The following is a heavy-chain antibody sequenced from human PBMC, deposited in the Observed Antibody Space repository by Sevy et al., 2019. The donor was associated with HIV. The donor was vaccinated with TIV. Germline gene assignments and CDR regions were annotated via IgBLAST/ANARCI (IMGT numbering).Heavy chain of an antibody. CDR2: IGTAGDT. Sequence: GGSLRLSCAASGFTFSSYDMHWVRQATGKGLEWVSAIGTAGDTYYPGSVKGRFTISRENAKNSWYLQMNSLRAGDTAVYYCARGHSSSWYAYYYYGMDVWGQGTTVTVSS. CDR1: GFTFSSYD. V-gene: IGHV3-13*01. D-gene: IGHD6-13*01. CDR3: ARGHSSSWYAYYYYGMDV. J-gene: IGHJ6*02.